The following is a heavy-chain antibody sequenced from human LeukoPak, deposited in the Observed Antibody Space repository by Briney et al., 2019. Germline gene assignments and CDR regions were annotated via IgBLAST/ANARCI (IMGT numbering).Heavy chain of an antibody. Sequence: GGSLRLSCAASGFTFSSYEMNWVRQAPGKGLEWVSYISSSGSTIYYADSVKGRFTISRDNAKNSLYLQMNSLRAEDTAVYYCARYGATTFSAFDIWGQGTMVTVSS. CDR1: GFTFSSYE. D-gene: IGHD4/OR15-4a*01. CDR3: ARYGATTFSAFDI. CDR2: ISSSGSTI. J-gene: IGHJ3*02. V-gene: IGHV3-48*03.